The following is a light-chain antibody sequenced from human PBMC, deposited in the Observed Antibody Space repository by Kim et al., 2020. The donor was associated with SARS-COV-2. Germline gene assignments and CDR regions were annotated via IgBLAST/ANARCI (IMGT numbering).Light chain of an antibody. J-gene: IGLJ7*01. Sequence: GKTVGASCPRNSGRIPGSYVQWFQQRPGSAPTTVIYETNQRPSGVPHRFSGSVDSSSHSSPLTISGLKTEDEADYYCPCYDPNSVVFGGGTHLTVL. CDR3: PCYDPNSVV. CDR1: SGRIPGSY. CDR2: ETN. V-gene: IGLV6-57*03.